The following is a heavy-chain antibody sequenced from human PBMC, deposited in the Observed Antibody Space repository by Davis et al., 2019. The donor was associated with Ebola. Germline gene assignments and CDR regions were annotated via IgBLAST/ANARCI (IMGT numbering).Heavy chain of an antibody. D-gene: IGHD1-26*01. J-gene: IGHJ5*02. CDR1: VGPICTSH. CDR2: VYYSGST. Sequence: PSLSLSLSCTLPVGPICTSHWYRNRQPPGKGLEWIGYVYYSGSTNYNPSLESLVTISVDTSKNQFSLSLGSVTAADTAVYYCARRVEMTIGGSYNWFDTWGQGTLVTVSS. CDR3: ARRVEMTIGGSYNWFDT. V-gene: IGHV4-59*08.